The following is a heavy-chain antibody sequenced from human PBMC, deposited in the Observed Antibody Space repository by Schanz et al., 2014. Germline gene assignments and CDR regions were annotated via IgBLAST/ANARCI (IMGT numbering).Heavy chain of an antibody. J-gene: IGHJ5*01. V-gene: IGHV3-23*01. CDR1: GFKFTDYA. CDR3: AKDFTGSGIVFNS. D-gene: IGHD3-10*01. Sequence: EMQLLESGGGLAQPGGSLRLSCAASGFKFTDYAMTWVRQAPGKGLEWVATISGSSENTYYADSVKGRITISRDNSKNNSKNTLYVQMNSLRAEDTAVYYCAKDFTGSGIVFNSWGQGTLVSVSS. CDR2: ISGSSENT.